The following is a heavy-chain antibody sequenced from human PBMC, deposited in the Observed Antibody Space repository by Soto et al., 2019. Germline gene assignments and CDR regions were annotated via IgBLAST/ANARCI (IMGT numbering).Heavy chain of an antibody. V-gene: IGHV1-69*02. J-gene: IGHJ6*02. CDR2: IIPILGIA. CDR3: ARAHYGSGRGMSDYYYGMDV. CDR1: GGTFSSYT. Sequence: SVKVSCKASGGTFSSYTISWVRQAPGQGLEWMGRIIPILGIANYAQKFQGRVTITADKSTSTAYMELSSLRSEDTAVYYFARAHYGSGRGMSDYYYGMDVWGQGTTVTVSS. D-gene: IGHD3-10*01.